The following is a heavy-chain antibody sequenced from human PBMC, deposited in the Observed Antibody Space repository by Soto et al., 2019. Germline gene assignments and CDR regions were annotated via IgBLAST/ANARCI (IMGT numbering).Heavy chain of an antibody. J-gene: IGHJ5*02. CDR3: ARGVRRFLERTTNWFDP. D-gene: IGHD3-3*01. Sequence: ASVKVSCKASGYTFTSYGISWVRQAPGQGLEWMGWISAYNGNTNYAQKLQGRVTMTTDTSTSTAYMELRSLRSDDTAVYYCARGVRRFLERTTNWFDPWGQGTLVTISS. V-gene: IGHV1-18*01. CDR1: GYTFTSYG. CDR2: ISAYNGNT.